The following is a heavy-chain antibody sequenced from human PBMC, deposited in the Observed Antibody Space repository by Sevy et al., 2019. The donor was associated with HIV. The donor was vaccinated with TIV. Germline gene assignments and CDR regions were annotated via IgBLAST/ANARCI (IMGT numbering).Heavy chain of an antibody. Sequence: GGSLRLSCTASGFTFSNFGMHWVRQVPGKGLEWVTFIRSDGSDKYYAASVKGRFTISRDDSKNTLYLQMDSLRAEDTAIYYCAKDLAGPGRRYFVYWGQGTLVTVSS. CDR1: GFTFSNFG. D-gene: IGHD6-13*01. J-gene: IGHJ4*02. V-gene: IGHV3-30*02. CDR3: AKDLAGPGRRYFVY. CDR2: IRSDGSDK.